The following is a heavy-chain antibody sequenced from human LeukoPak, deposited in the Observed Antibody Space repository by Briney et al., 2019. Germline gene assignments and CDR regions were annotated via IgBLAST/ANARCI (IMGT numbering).Heavy chain of an antibody. CDR1: GFTFSSYA. D-gene: IGHD3-22*01. Sequence: GGSLRLSCAASGFTFSSYAMSWVRQAPGKGLGWVSVIYSGGSTYYADSVKGRFTISRDNSKNTLYLQMNSLRAEDTAVYYCARDFPSSGYSDYWGQGTLVTVSS. CDR3: ARDFPSSGYSDY. J-gene: IGHJ4*02. V-gene: IGHV3-53*01. CDR2: IYSGGST.